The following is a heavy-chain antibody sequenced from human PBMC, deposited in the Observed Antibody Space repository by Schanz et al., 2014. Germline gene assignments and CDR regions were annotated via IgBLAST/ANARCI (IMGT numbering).Heavy chain of an antibody. V-gene: IGHV1-18*01. CDR2: INAHTGNT. CDR3: ARVHIATYHYNSPGAFDI. J-gene: IGHJ3*02. D-gene: IGHD3-10*01. CDR1: GYIFGSHG. Sequence: QLMQSGSEVRKPGASVKVSCKASGYIFGSHGMTWVRQAPGQGPELMGWINAHTGNTQYAQKFHGRVNMTRDTVTTTVHLELTRLRTDDTAIYYCARVHIATYHYNSPGAFDIWGQGTWVTVSS.